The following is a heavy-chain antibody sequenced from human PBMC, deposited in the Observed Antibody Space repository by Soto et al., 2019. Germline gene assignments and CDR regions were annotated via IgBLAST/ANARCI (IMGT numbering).Heavy chain of an antibody. D-gene: IGHD3-9*01. J-gene: IGHJ4*02. V-gene: IGHV3-53*01. CDR1: GFTLDKYT. Sequence: PGGSLRLSCAAFGFTLDKYTMGWVRQAPGKGLEWVAESFSSGGTQYADSVKGRFTISRDNSRNMVFLQMNGLRVEDTALYYCARDREPDGIWTFDSWGQGALVPVSS. CDR2: SFSSGGT. CDR3: ARDREPDGIWTFDS.